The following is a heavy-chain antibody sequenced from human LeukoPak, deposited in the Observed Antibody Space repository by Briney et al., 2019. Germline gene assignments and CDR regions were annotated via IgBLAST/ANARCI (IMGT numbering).Heavy chain of an antibody. CDR1: GFTFSDYY. CDR3: ARDYDWDYFYYMDF. D-gene: IGHD5-12*01. Sequence: GGSLRLSCAASGFTFSDYYMSWIRQAPGKGLEWVSYISSSGSTIYYADSVRGRFTISRDNAKNSLYLQMNSLRADDTAVYYCARDYDWDYFYYMDFWGKGTAVTVYS. J-gene: IGHJ6*03. CDR2: ISSSGSTI. V-gene: IGHV3-11*01.